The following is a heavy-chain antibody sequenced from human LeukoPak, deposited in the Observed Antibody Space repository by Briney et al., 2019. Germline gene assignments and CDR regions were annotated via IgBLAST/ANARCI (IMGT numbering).Heavy chain of an antibody. Sequence: GRSLRLSCEATGFTFDEHAMHWVRQAPGKGLEWVSGISWNSGSIGYADSVKGRFTISRDNAENSLYLQMNSLRAEDTALYYCASGWSLDSRGQGTLVTVSS. CDR3: ASGWSLDS. CDR1: GFTFDEHA. CDR2: ISWNSGSI. J-gene: IGHJ4*02. V-gene: IGHV3-9*01. D-gene: IGHD6-19*01.